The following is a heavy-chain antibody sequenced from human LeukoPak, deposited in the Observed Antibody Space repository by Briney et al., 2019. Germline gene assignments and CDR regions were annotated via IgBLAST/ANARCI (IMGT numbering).Heavy chain of an antibody. V-gene: IGHV3-48*04. CDR2: ISISSNTM. CDR1: GFTFSSCA. CDR3: AREDRVFDF. J-gene: IGHJ5*01. D-gene: IGHD6-6*01. Sequence: PGGSLRLSCAASGFTFSSCAMNWVRRAPGKGLEWVSYISISSNTMYYADSVEGRFTISRDNAKNSLYLQMNSLRVEDTAVYYCAREDRVFDFWGQGTLVTVSS.